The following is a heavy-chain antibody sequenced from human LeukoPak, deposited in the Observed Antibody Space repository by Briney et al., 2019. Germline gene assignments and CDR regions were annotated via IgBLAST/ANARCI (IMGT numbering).Heavy chain of an antibody. CDR1: GGTFSSYA. Sequence: AASVKVSCKASGGTFSSYAISWVRQAPGQVLEWMGGIIPIFGTANYAQKFQGRVTITTDESTSTAYMELSSLRSEDTAVYYCAISSGYYQYGDFQHWGQGTLVTVSS. V-gene: IGHV1-69*05. J-gene: IGHJ1*01. CDR3: AISSGYYQYGDFQH. CDR2: IIPIFGTA. D-gene: IGHD3-22*01.